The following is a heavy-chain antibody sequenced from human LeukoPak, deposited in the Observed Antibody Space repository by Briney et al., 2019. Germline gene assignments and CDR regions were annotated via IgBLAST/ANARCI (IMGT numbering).Heavy chain of an antibody. Sequence: GGSLRLSCAASGFTFSSYAMHWVRQAPGKGLEWVAVISYDGSNKYYADSVEGRFTISRDNSKNTLYLQMNSLRAEDTAVYYCARMRIVGATTSLRSWFDPWGQGTLVTVSS. J-gene: IGHJ5*02. V-gene: IGHV3-30*01. D-gene: IGHD1-26*01. CDR3: ARMRIVGATTSLRSWFDP. CDR1: GFTFSSYA. CDR2: ISYDGSNK.